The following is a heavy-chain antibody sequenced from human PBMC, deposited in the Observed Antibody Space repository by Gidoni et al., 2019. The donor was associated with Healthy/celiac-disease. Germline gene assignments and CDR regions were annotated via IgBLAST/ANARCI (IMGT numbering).Heavy chain of an antibody. V-gene: IGHV3-23*04. CDR1: GFTFSSYA. D-gene: IGHD4-17*01. CDR3: ATQNWAVTTFSLSRPHFDY. Sequence: EVQLVESGGGLVQPGGSLRLSCAASGFTFSSYAMSWVRQAPGKGLEWVSSISGSGGSTYYADSVKGRFTISRDNSKNTLYLQMNSLRAEDTAVYYCATQNWAVTTFSLSRPHFDYWGQGTLVTVSS. J-gene: IGHJ4*02. CDR2: ISGSGGST.